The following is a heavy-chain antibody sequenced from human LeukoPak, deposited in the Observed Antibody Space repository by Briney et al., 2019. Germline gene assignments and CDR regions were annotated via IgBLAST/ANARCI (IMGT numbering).Heavy chain of an antibody. CDR1: GYTFTSYD. CDR2: INTYSNDT. J-gene: IGHJ6*03. D-gene: IGHD3-10*01. CDR3: AREGSGGSRPSYHFYMDV. V-gene: IGHV1-18*01. Sequence: ASVKVSCKASGYTFTSYDINWVRQATGQGLEWMGWINTYSNDTNYAQKIQGRVTLTTDTSTSTAYMELRSLRSDDTAVYYCAREGSGGSRPSYHFYMDVWGKGTRVTVSS.